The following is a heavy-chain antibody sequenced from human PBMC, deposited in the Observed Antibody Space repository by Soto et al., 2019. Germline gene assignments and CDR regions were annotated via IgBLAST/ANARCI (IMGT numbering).Heavy chain of an antibody. D-gene: IGHD5-18*01. CDR1: GGSFSGYY. J-gene: IGHJ4*02. Sequence: SETLSLTCAVYGGSFSGYYWSWIRQPPGKGLEWIGEINHSGSTNYNPSLKSRVTISVDTSKNQFSLKLSSVTAADTAVYYCARVYRLVDTAMVIGFDYWGQGTLVTVSS. CDR3: ARVYRLVDTAMVIGFDY. V-gene: IGHV4-34*01. CDR2: INHSGST.